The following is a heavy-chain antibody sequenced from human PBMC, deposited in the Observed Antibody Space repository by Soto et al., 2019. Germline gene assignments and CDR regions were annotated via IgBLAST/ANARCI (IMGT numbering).Heavy chain of an antibody. V-gene: IGHV1-69*19. CDR3: AREVQVHTPAFVY. J-gene: IGHJ4*02. CDR2: ISPMFGAA. CDR1: GGTFNTYA. D-gene: IGHD3-10*01. Sequence: QVQLVQSGAEMKKPGSSVKVSCKSSGGTFNTYARNWGRRAPGQGPEWMGDISPMFGAANYAPKFQGRVTITADESTGTSYMQLSSLTSEDTALYFCAREVQVHTPAFVYWGQGTLVTVSS.